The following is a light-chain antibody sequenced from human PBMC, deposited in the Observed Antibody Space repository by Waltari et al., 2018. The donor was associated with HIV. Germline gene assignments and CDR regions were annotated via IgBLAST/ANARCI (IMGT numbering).Light chain of an antibody. CDR3: QQRSNWPPTWT. CDR2: EAS. CDR1: RSVSTF. J-gene: IGKJ1*01. Sequence: DIVLTQSPATLTLSPGERATLSCRASRSVSTFLAWYQQKPGQAPRLLIYEASNRATGIPARFSGSGSGTDFTLTISSLEPEDFAVYYCQQRSNWPPTWTFGQGTRVEVK. V-gene: IGKV3-11*01.